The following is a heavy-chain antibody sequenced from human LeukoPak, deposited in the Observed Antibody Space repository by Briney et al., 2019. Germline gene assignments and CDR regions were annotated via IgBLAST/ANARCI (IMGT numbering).Heavy chain of an antibody. J-gene: IGHJ6*02. CDR1: GGSISSSSYY. CDR2: IYYSRST. Sequence: SETLSLTCTVSGGSISSSSYYWGWIRQPPGKGLEWIGSIYYSRSTYYNPSLKSRVTISVDTSKNQFSLKLSSVTAADTAVYYCARGRTHAWGPLGGMDVWGQGTTVTVSS. D-gene: IGHD7-27*01. V-gene: IGHV4-39*01. CDR3: ARGRTHAWGPLGGMDV.